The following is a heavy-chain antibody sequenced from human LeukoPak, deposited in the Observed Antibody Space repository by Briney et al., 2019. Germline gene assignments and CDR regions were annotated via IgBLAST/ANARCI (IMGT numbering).Heavy chain of an antibody. V-gene: IGHV4-59*01. Sequence: SETLSLTCTVSDGSITNYDWSWVRQPPGKGLEFIGHVYYSGSTNYNPSLKSRVTISIDTSKNQFSLKLSSVTAADTAVYYCASWPHYDFWSGYPHWGQGTLVTVSS. CDR1: DGSITNYD. CDR2: VYYSGST. CDR3: ASWPHYDFWSGYPH. J-gene: IGHJ4*02. D-gene: IGHD3-3*01.